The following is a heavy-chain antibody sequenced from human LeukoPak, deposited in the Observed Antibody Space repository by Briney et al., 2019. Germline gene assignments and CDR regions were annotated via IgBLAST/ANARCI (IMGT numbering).Heavy chain of an antibody. CDR3: AGGDRNGWYFDY. CDR1: GFRFDDHG. D-gene: IGHD6-19*01. J-gene: IGHJ4*02. Sequence: GGSLRLSCAAPGFRFDDHGMSWVRQAPGKGLEWVSGINWNGGSTGYADSVKGRFTISRDNAKNSLYLQMNSLRAEDTALYYCAGGDRNGWYFDYWGQGILVTVSS. V-gene: IGHV3-20*04. CDR2: INWNGGST.